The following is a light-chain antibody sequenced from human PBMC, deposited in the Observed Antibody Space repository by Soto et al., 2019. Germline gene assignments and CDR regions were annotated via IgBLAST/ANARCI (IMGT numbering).Light chain of an antibody. CDR1: QSISTN. Sequence: MTQSPATVSVSPGERVSLSCRASQSISTNLAWYQQKPGQAPRLLIYGASTRDTHIPDRFSGSGSGTEFSFTVTSLQSEDFAVYYCQQYDQWPITFGQGTRLEIK. CDR2: GAS. CDR3: QQYDQWPIT. V-gene: IGKV3-15*01. J-gene: IGKJ5*01.